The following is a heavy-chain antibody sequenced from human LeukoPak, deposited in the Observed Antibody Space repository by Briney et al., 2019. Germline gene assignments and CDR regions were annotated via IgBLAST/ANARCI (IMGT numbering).Heavy chain of an antibody. Sequence: GASVKVSCKASGYTFTNYGISWVRQAPGQGLEWMGWISGYTGNTNYAQKLQGRVTMTTDTSTSTAYMELWSLGSDDAAVYYCARDAYYYDDGLASNFDYWGQGTLFTVSS. V-gene: IGHV1-18*01. CDR3: ARDAYYYDDGLASNFDY. CDR1: GYTFTNYG. J-gene: IGHJ4*02. CDR2: ISGYTGNT. D-gene: IGHD3-22*01.